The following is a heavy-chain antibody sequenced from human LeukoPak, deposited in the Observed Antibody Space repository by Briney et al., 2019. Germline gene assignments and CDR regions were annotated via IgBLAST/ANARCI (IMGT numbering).Heavy chain of an antibody. Sequence: PSETLSLTCTVSGGSVSSSSHSWGWIRQPPGKGLEWIGYIYDSGSTNYNPSLKSRVTISVDTSKNQFSLKLSSVTAADTAVYYCARHRLTGYFYYGMDVWGQGTTVTVSS. J-gene: IGHJ6*02. CDR3: ARHRLTGYFYYGMDV. CDR2: IYDSGST. D-gene: IGHD3-9*01. CDR1: GGSVSSSSHS. V-gene: IGHV4-61*05.